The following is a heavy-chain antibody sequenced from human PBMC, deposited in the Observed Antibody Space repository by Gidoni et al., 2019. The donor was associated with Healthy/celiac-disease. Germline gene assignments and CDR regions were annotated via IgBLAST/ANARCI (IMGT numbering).Heavy chain of an antibody. CDR3: AVNKQWLVPFDY. CDR2: IYHSGST. J-gene: IGHJ4*02. D-gene: IGHD6-19*01. CDR1: GYSISSGSY. V-gene: IGHV4-38-2*02. Sequence: QVQLQESGPGLVKPSETLSLTCTVSGYSISSGSYWGWIRQPPGKGLEWIGSIYHSGSTYYNPSLKSRVTISVDTSKNQFSLKLSSVTAADTAVYYCAVNKQWLVPFDYWGQGTLVTISS.